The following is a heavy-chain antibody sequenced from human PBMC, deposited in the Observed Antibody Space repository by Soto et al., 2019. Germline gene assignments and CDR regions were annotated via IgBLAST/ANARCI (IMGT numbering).Heavy chain of an antibody. CDR2: INHSGST. CDR3: ARGTGGSCYFDY. CDR1: GGSFSGYY. V-gene: IGHV4-34*01. J-gene: IGHJ4*02. Sequence: QVQLQQWGAGLLKPSETLSLTCAVYGGSFSGYYWSWIRQPPGKGLEWNGEINHSGSTNYNPSLKSRVPISVDASKNPFFQVMSSVDAADTAVYYCARGTGGSCYFDYWGQGTLVTVSS. D-gene: IGHD2-15*01.